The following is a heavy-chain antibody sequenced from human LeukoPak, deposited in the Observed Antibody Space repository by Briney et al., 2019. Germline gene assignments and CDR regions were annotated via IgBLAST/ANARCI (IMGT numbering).Heavy chain of an antibody. CDR2: VFYSGNT. CDR3: ARGRSNAFDV. J-gene: IGHJ3*01. D-gene: IGHD5/OR15-5a*01. CDR1: GGSISIDYY. V-gene: IGHV4-30-4*01. Sequence: PSETLSLTCTVSGGSISIDYYWGWIRQAPGKGPGLEWIGYVFYSGNTNYNASLRSRATISVDTSKNEFSLQLISVTAADTAIYFCARGRSNAFDVWGPGTVVTVSS.